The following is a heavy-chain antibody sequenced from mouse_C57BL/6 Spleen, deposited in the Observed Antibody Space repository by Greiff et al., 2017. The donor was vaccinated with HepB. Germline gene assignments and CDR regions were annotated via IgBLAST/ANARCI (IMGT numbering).Heavy chain of an antibody. CDR2: IDPSDCYT. Sequence: QVQLQQPGAELVKPGASVKLSCKGSGYTFTSYWMQWVKQRPGQGLAWIGEIDPSDCYTNYNQKFKGKATLTVDTSSNTAYMQLSSLTSEDSAVYYCARGNDYDGWFAYWGQGTLVTVSA. J-gene: IGHJ3*01. V-gene: IGHV1-50*01. CDR3: ARGNDYDGWFAY. D-gene: IGHD2-4*01. CDR1: GYTFTSYW.